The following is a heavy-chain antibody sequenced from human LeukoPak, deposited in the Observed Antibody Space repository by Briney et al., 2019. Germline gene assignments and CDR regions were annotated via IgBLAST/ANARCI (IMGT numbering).Heavy chain of an antibody. CDR3: ARGGIYYDSSGYYYGLGSYFDY. CDR2: IYHSGST. V-gene: IGHV4-4*02. J-gene: IGHJ4*02. Sequence: PSGTLSLTCAVSGGSISSSNWWSWVRQPPGKGLEWIGEIYHSGSTNYNPSLKSRVTISVDKSKNQFSLKLSSVTAADTAVYYCARGGIYYDSSGYYYGLGSYFDYWGQGTLVTVSS. CDR1: GGSISSSNW. D-gene: IGHD3-22*01.